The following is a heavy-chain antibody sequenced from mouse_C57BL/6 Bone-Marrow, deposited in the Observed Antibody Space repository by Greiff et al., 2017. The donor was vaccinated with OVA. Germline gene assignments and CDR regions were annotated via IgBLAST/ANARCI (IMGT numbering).Heavy chain of an antibody. CDR3: EKRGMVTMDY. CDR1: GYAFTNYL. J-gene: IGHJ4*01. V-gene: IGHV1-54*01. Sequence: VQLQQSGAELVRPGTSVKVSCKASGYAFTNYLIEWVKQRPGQGLEWIGVINPGSGGTNYNEKFKGKATLTVDKSSSTAYMQLSSLTAEDSAVYYWEKRGMVTMDYWGQGTSVTVSS. CDR2: INPGSGGT. D-gene: IGHD2-2*01.